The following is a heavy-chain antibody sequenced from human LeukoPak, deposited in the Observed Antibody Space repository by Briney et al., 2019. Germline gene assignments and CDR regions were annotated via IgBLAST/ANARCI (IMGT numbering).Heavy chain of an antibody. CDR1: GFTFSSYA. D-gene: IGHD3-10*01. V-gene: IGHV3-23*01. CDR2: FSGSGGTT. CDR3: AKEGKLLWFGELSSYWYFDL. Sequence: GGSLRLSCAASGFTFSSYAMGWVRQAPGKGLEWVSAFSGSGGTTYYADSVKGRFTVSRDNSKNTLYLQMNSLRAEDTAVYYCAKEGKLLWFGELSSYWYFDLWGRGTLVTVSS. J-gene: IGHJ2*01.